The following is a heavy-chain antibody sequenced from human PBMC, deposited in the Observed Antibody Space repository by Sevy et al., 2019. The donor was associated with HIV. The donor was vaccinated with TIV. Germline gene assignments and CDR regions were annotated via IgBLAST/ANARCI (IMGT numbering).Heavy chain of an antibody. CDR3: ARVFGIGIVGATPDY. D-gene: IGHD1-26*01. CDR2: IRSTGDTI. J-gene: IGHJ4*02. Sequence: GGSLRLSCAASGFTFSDYNMIWIRQAPGRGLEWISYIRSTGDTIYYADSVKGRVTISRDNAKNSLYLQMNSLTAGDTAVYYCARVFGIGIVGATPDYWGQGTLVTVSS. V-gene: IGHV3-11*01. CDR1: GFTFSDYN.